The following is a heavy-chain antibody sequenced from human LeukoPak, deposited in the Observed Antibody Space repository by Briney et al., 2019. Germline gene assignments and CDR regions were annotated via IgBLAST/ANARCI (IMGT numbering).Heavy chain of an antibody. Sequence: GGSLRLSCAASEFTLSNYVMTWVRQAPGKGLEWVSGISASGGSTYYADSVKGRFTISRDNSKNTLFVQMNSLRAEDTAIYYCAKVGEYSGYDSLGDSWGQGTLVTVSS. CDR1: EFTLSNYV. D-gene: IGHD5-12*01. CDR3: AKVGEYSGYDSLGDS. CDR2: ISASGGST. V-gene: IGHV3-23*01. J-gene: IGHJ4*02.